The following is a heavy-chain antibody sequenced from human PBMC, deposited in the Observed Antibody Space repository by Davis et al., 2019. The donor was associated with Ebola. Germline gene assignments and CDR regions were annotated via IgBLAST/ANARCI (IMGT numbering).Heavy chain of an antibody. D-gene: IGHD2-21*01. CDR2: ISYDGSDQ. J-gene: IGHJ4*02. CDR3: TRESGRGGASSTDY. V-gene: IGHV3-30-3*01. Sequence: GESLKISCAASRFTFSSYAMHWVRQAPGKGLEWVAFISYDGSDQFYADSMKGRFTISRDNSKDTLYLQMNSLKTDDTAVYYCTRESGRGGASSTDYWGQGTLVTVSS. CDR1: RFTFSSYA.